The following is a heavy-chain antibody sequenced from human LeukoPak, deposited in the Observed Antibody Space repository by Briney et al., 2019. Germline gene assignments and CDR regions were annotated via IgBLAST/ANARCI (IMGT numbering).Heavy chain of an antibody. V-gene: IGHV3-23*01. Sequence: GGSLRLSCAASGFTFSSYAMSWVRQAPGKGLEWVSAISGGGGSTYYADTVKGRFTISRDNSKNTLYLQMNSLRAEDTAVYYCANAITMIVVASYWGQGTLVTVSS. J-gene: IGHJ4*02. D-gene: IGHD3-22*01. CDR2: ISGGGGST. CDR3: ANAITMIVVASY. CDR1: GFTFSSYA.